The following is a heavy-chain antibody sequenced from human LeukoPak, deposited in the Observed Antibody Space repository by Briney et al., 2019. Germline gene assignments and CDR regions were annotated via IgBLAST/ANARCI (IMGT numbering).Heavy chain of an antibody. J-gene: IGHJ4*02. V-gene: IGHV3-15*01. CDR3: TTEDIVLMVYASSTFDY. CDR2: IKSKTDGGTT. Sequence: PGGSLRLSCAASGFTFSNAWMSWVRQAPGKGREWVGRIKSKTDGGTTDYAAPVKGRFTISREDSKNTLYLQMNSLKTEDTAVYYCTTEDIVLMVYASSTFDYWGQGTLVTVSS. D-gene: IGHD2-8*01. CDR1: GFTFSNAW.